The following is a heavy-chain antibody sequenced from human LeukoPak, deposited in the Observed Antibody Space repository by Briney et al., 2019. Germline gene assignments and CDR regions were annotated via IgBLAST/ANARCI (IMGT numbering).Heavy chain of an antibody. Sequence: PGGSLRLSCAASGFPFSSYWMAWVRQAPGKGLEWVASIKQDGGETFYVDSVKGRFTISRDNAKNSLYLQMNSLRAEDTAVYYCARGGLFFNWFDPWGQGTLVTVSS. CDR3: ARGGLFFNWFDP. CDR2: IKQDGGET. D-gene: IGHD3-10*02. CDR1: GFPFSSYW. J-gene: IGHJ5*02. V-gene: IGHV3-7*01.